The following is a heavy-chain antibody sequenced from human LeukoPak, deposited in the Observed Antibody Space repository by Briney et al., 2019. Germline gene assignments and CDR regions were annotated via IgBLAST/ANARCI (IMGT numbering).Heavy chain of an antibody. D-gene: IGHD2-8*01. CDR2: ITSISSYK. CDR3: ARVVEATYGRNEIWFDP. V-gene: IGHV3-21*01. CDR1: GFTFSSYR. J-gene: IGHJ5*02. Sequence: PGGSLRLSCAASGFTFSSYRMNWVRQAPGKGLEWVSSITSISSYKDYADSVKGRFTVSRDNAKNSLYLQMNSLRAEDTAVYYCARVVEATYGRNEIWFDPWGQGTLVTVSS.